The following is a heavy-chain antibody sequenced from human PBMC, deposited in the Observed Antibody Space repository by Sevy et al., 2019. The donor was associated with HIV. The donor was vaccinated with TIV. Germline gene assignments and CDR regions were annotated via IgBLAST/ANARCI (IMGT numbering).Heavy chain of an antibody. D-gene: IGHD3-16*01. CDR2: FKGKADGRTQ. CDR3: TRWKEAQAVCDY. CDR1: GFTFTDYA. J-gene: IGHJ4*02. V-gene: IGHV3-49*04. Sequence: GGSLRLSCTASGFTFTDYAMNWVRQSPGKGLEWVAIFKGKADGRTQDHSESVISRFTISRDDSTNNAYLQMNDLKTEDAGVYYCTRWKEAQAVCDYWGQGALVTVSS.